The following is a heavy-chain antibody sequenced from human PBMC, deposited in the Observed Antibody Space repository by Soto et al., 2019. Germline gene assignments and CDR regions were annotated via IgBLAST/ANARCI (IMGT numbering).Heavy chain of an antibody. CDR2: ISSSSSTI. V-gene: IGHV3-48*01. CDR1: GFTFSSYS. D-gene: IGHD5-12*01. J-gene: IGHJ5*02. Sequence: EVQLVESGGGLVQPGGSLRLSCAASGFTFSSYSMNWVRQAPGKGLEWVSYISSSSSTIYYADSVKGRFTISRDNAKNSLYLQMNRLRAEDTAVYYCEREEGLRNRFDPWGQGTLVTVSS. CDR3: EREEGLRNRFDP.